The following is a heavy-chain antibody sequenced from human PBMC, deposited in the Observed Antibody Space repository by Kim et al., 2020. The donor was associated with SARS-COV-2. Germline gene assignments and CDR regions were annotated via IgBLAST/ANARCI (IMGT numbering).Heavy chain of an antibody. D-gene: IGHD3-3*01. Sequence: SETLSLTCAVYGGSFSGYYWSWIRQPPGKGLEWIGEINHSGSTNYNPSLKSRVTISVDTSKNQFSLKLSSVTAADTAVYYCARAGRSGYYFSIDYWGQGT. V-gene: IGHV4-34*01. CDR1: GGSFSGYY. J-gene: IGHJ4*02. CDR2: INHSGST. CDR3: ARAGRSGYYFSIDY.